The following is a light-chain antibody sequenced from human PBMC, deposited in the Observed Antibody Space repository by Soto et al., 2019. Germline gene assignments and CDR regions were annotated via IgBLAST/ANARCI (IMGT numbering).Light chain of an antibody. V-gene: IGLV1-40*01. J-gene: IGLJ2*01. Sequence: QSVLTQPPSVSGAPGQTITISCTGSSSNIGAGYDVHWYQQLPGRAPKLLIYGNNNRPSGVPDRFSGSKSGTSVSLAITGLRGEVEADYHCQSYDSSLTNAVFGGGTKLTVL. CDR2: GNN. CDR1: SSNIGAGYD. CDR3: QSYDSSLTNAV.